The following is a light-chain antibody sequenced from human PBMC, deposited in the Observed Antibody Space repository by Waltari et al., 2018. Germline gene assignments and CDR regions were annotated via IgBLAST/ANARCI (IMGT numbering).Light chain of an antibody. V-gene: IGLV2-23*02. J-gene: IGLJ2*01. CDR2: EVS. CDR3: CSYAPSDTVV. CDR1: TRDVGSYNL. Sequence: QSALTQPASVSGSPGQSITISCTGTTRDVGSYNLVSWYQQHPGEAPKLMIYEVSKRPSGISNHFSGSKSGNTASLTISGLQAEDEADYYCCSYAPSDTVVFGGGTKVTVL.